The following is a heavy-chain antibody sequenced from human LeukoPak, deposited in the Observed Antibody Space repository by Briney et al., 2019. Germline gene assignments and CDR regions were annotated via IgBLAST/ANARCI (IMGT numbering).Heavy chain of an antibody. Sequence: PSETLSLTCTVSGYSISSGYYWGWIRQPPGKGLEWIGSIYHSGSTYYNPSLKSRVTISVDTSKNQFSLKLSSVTAADTAVYYCARGERRGYTYGPTDYWGQGTLVTVSS. CDR1: GYSISSGYY. CDR2: IYHSGST. J-gene: IGHJ4*02. D-gene: IGHD5-18*01. V-gene: IGHV4-38-2*02. CDR3: ARGERRGYTYGPTDY.